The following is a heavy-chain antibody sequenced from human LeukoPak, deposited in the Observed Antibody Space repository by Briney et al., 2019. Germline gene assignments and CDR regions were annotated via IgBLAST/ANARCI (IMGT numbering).Heavy chain of an antibody. CDR2: IYYSGSS. J-gene: IGHJ1*01. V-gene: IGHV4-59*01. CDR1: GGSISSYY. CDR3: ARLGIAVAGTRYLQH. D-gene: IGHD6-19*01. Sequence: PSETLSLTCTVSGGSISSYYWSWIRQPPGKGLEWIGYIYYSGSSNYNPSLKSRVTISVDTSKNQFSLKLSSVTAADTAVYYCARLGIAVAGTRYLQHWGQGTLVTVSS.